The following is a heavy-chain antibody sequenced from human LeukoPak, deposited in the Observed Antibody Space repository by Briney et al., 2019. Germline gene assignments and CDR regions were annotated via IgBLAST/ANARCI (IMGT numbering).Heavy chain of an antibody. D-gene: IGHD3-10*01. Sequence: SVKVSCKASGGTFSNYAISWVRQAPGQGLEWMGGIIPIFGTANYAQKFQGRVTITADESTSTAYMELSSLRSEDTAVYYCARRGYYGSGSYYPTLYYYYGMDVWGQGTTVTVSS. CDR1: GGTFSNYA. J-gene: IGHJ6*02. CDR3: ARRGYYGSGSYYPTLYYYYGMDV. V-gene: IGHV1-69*01. CDR2: IIPIFGTA.